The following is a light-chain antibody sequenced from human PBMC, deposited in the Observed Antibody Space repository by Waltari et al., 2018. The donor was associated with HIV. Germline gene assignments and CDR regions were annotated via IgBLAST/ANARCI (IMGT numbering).Light chain of an antibody. CDR1: QGISNS. V-gene: IGKV1-NL1*01. Sequence: DIQMTQSPSSLSASVGDRVTITCRASQGISNSLAWYQQKPGTAPKLLFYAASRLERWVPSRFRGSGSGTDYTLTISSLQPEDFATYYCQQYYSTPPLTFGGGTKVEIK. CDR3: QQYYSTPPLT. CDR2: AAS. J-gene: IGKJ4*01.